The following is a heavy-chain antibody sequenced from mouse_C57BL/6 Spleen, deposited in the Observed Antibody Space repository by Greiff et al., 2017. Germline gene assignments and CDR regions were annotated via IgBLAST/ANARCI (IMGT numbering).Heavy chain of an antibody. J-gene: IGHJ2*01. CDR3: TTLYYDYPDY. CDR1: GYTFTDYE. D-gene: IGHD2-4*01. V-gene: IGHV1-15*01. Sequence: VQLQQSGAELVRPGASVTLSCKASGYTFTDYEMHWVKQTPVHGLEWIGGIDPLTGGTAYNQKFKGKAILTADKSSSTAYIELRSLTSKDSAVYYCTTLYYDYPDYWGQGTTLTVSS. CDR2: IDPLTGGT.